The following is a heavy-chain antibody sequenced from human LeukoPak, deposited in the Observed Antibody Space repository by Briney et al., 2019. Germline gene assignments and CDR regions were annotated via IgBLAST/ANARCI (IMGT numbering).Heavy chain of an antibody. Sequence: KPSETLSLTCTVSGGSFSSGSYYWSWIRQPAGKGLEWIGRIYASGSTNYNPSLKSRVTISVDTSKNQFSLKLSSVTAADTAVYYCARPGTGGGAFDIWGQGTKVIVSS. CDR2: IYASGST. CDR1: GGSFSSGSYY. D-gene: IGHD3-16*01. V-gene: IGHV4-61*02. CDR3: ARPGTGGGAFDI. J-gene: IGHJ3*02.